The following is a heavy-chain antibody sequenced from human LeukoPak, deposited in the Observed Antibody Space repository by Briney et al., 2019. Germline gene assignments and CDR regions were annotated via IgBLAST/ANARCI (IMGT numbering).Heavy chain of an antibody. CDR3: GRDLHGLCGGDCPHDVFDI. Sequence: GGSLRLSCVASGLTFRSNWMHWVRQAPGKGLVWVSRISGDGSSSSYADSVKGRFSVSRDNAKNTLYLQMNSLTVEDTAVYYCGRDLHGLCGGDCPHDVFDIWGQGAMVTVSA. V-gene: IGHV3-74*01. CDR2: ISGDGSSS. J-gene: IGHJ3*02. CDR1: GLTFRSNW. D-gene: IGHD2-21*02.